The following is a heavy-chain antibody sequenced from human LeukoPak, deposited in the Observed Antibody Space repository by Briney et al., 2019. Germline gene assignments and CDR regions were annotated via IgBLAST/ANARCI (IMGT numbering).Heavy chain of an antibody. CDR1: GFTFSDYN. J-gene: IGHJ5*02. CDR2: ISRSGSTK. Sequence: GGSLRLSCAASGFTFSDYNMRWIRQAPGKGLEWVSSISRSGSTKYYADSVKGRSTISRDNAKNSLYLQMNSLRAEDTAVYYCATDLIHYYGSGAKTWGQGTLVTVSS. D-gene: IGHD3-10*01. V-gene: IGHV3-11*04. CDR3: ATDLIHYYGSGAKT.